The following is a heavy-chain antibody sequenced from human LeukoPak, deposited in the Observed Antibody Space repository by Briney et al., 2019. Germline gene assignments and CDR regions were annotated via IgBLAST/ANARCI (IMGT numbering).Heavy chain of an antibody. CDR3: ASNGYNYYYFDY. J-gene: IGHJ4*02. D-gene: IGHD5-24*01. CDR1: GGTFSSYA. V-gene: IGHV1-69*05. CDR2: IIPIFGTA. Sequence: ASVKVSCKASGGTFSSYAISWVRQAPGQRLEWMGGIIPIFGTANYAQKFQGRVTITTDESTSTAYMELSSLGSEDTAVYYCASNGYNYYYFDYWGQGTLVTVSS.